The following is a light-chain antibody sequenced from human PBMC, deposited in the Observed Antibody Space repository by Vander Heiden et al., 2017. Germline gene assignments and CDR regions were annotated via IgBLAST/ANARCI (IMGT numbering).Light chain of an antibody. J-gene: IGKJ2*01. V-gene: IGKV3-15*01. CDR3: QQYNRWPFT. CDR1: QSVRGN. Sequence: VMTQSPATLSVSPGERATLSCRASQSVRGNLAWYQQKPGQAPRLLIYGASARATGIPARFSGSESGTDFTLTISSLQSEDFAVYYCQQYNRWPFTFGQGTKLEIK. CDR2: GAS.